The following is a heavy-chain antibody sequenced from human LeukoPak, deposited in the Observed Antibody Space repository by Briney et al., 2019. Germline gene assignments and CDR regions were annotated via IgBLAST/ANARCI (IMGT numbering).Heavy chain of an antibody. CDR1: GGSFSGYY. V-gene: IGHV4-34*01. D-gene: IGHD3-10*01. CDR2: INHSGST. CDR3: ARRGAITMVREVIRRGPFDY. Sequence: SETLSLTCAVYGGSFSGYYWSWIRQPPGKGLEWIGEINHSGSTNYNPSLKSRVTISVDTSKNQFSLKLSSVTAADTAVYYCARRGAITMVREVIRRGPFDYWGQGTLVTVSS. J-gene: IGHJ4*02.